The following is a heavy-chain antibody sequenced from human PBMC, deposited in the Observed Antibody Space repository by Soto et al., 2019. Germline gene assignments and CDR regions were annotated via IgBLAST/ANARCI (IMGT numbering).Heavy chain of an antibody. J-gene: IGHJ6*02. CDR2: IHQDGNEK. V-gene: IGHV3-7*01. CDR1: RFIFSNYW. CDR3: AGGNALDV. Sequence: PGGSLRLSCAASRFIFSNYWLTWVRLTPGKGLEWVANIHQDGNEKYYMDSVKGRFTISRDNAKNSVSLQMTSLRVDDTGVYYCAGGNALDVWGQGTTVTVSS.